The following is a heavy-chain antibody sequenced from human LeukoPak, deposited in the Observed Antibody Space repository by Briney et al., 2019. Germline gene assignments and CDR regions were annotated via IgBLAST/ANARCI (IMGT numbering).Heavy chain of an antibody. CDR2: ISSSSSYI. CDR1: GFTFSSYS. D-gene: IGHD3-10*01. Sequence: GGSLRLSCAASGFTFSSYSMNWVRQAPGKGLEWVSSISSSSSYIYYADSVKGRFTISRDNAKNSLYLQMNSLRAEDTAVYYCAAGVRGVIIEVWGQGTLVTVSS. V-gene: IGHV3-21*04. J-gene: IGHJ4*02. CDR3: AAGVRGVIIEV.